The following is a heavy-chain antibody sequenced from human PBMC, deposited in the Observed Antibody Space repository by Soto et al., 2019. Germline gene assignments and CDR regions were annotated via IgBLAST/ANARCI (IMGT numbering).Heavy chain of an antibody. D-gene: IGHD2-8*02. V-gene: IGHV4-34*01. J-gene: IGHJ4*02. CDR3: ARDKITGLFDY. Sequence: QVQLQQWGAGLLTPSETLSLTCAVYGGSFSGYYWTWIRQPPGTGLEWIGEINHSGSTNYNPSLKSRVTISVDTSTSQFSLKLTSVTAADTAVYYCARDKITGLFDYWGQGTLVTVSS. CDR1: GGSFSGYY. CDR2: INHSGST.